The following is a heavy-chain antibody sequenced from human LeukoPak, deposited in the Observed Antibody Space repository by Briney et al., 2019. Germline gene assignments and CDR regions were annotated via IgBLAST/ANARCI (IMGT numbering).Heavy chain of an antibody. CDR2: INHSGST. CDR1: GGSFRAYY. J-gene: IGHJ4*02. Sequence: PSETLSLTCAVYGGSFRAYYWSWIRQPPGKGLEWIGEINHSGSTNYNPSLKSRVTISVDTSKNQFSLRLSSVTAADTAVYFCARIRPGLVEPYYFDYWGQGTLLTVSS. D-gene: IGHD2-8*02. V-gene: IGHV4-34*01. CDR3: ARIRPGLVEPYYFDY.